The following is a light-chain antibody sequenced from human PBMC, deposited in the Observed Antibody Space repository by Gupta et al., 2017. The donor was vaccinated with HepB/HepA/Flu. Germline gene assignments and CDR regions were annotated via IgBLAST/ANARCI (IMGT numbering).Light chain of an antibody. CDR1: SSDVGSYNY. J-gene: IGLJ3*02. CDR2: DVS. V-gene: IGLV2-11*01. Sequence: QSALTQPRSVSGSPGQSVIMSCTGTSSDVGSYNYVSWYQQHPGKAPKLMIYDVSRRPSGVSDRFSGSKSGNTASLTISGLQAEDEADYYCCSYAGSYTWVFGGGTKMTVL. CDR3: CSYAGSYTWV.